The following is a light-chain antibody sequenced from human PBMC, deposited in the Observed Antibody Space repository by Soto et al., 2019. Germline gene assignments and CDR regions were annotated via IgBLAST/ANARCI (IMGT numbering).Light chain of an antibody. CDR2: GIS. CDR3: QHYNNWPHT. Sequence: EVVMTQSPTTLSVSPGEKVTLSCRASQTISNNLAWYRKKPGQAPSLLIYGISTRATGLPARFSGSGSGTEFTLTISSLQSDDFALYYCQHYNNWPHTFGQGTKLEIK. J-gene: IGKJ2*01. CDR1: QTISNN. V-gene: IGKV3-15*01.